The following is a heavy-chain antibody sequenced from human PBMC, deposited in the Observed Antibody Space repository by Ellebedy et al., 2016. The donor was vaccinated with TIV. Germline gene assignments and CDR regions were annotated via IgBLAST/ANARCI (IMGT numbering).Heavy chain of an antibody. J-gene: IGHJ4*02. V-gene: IGHV1-2*04. Sequence: AASVKVSCKASGYTFTGDYIHWVRQAPGQGLEWMGWISPDSGGTKYAQKFQGWVTMTRDTSINTAFMNLSSLSSDATAVYYCARGQPGTLIVGVFGFWGQGTLVTVSS. CDR3: ARGQPGTLIVGVFGF. D-gene: IGHD1-26*01. CDR1: GYTFTGDY. CDR2: ISPDSGGT.